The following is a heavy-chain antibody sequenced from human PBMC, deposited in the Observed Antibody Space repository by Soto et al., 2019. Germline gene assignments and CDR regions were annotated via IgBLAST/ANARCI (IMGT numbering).Heavy chain of an antibody. CDR3: VREAGELVVVTTVGLDF. D-gene: IGHD2-21*02. CDR2: ISAYNGNT. V-gene: IGHV1-18*04. J-gene: IGHJ4*02. Sequence: ASVKVSCKASGYTFTSYGISWVRQAPGQGLEWMGWISAYNGNTNYAQKLQGRVTMTTDTSTSTAYMELRSLRSDDTAVYYCVREAGELVVVTTVGLDFWGQGTLVTVSS. CDR1: GYTFTSYG.